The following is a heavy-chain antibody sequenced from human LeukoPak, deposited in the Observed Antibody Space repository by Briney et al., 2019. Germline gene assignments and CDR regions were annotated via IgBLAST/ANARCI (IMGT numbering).Heavy chain of an antibody. Sequence: GGSLRLSCAASGFTFSNHWMSWVRQAPGKGLEWVANIKGDESEQHYVDSVKDRFTISRDNAKNSLFLQMNSLRAEDTAVYYCARIKGSSGCYDWGQGTLVTVSS. D-gene: IGHD6-19*01. J-gene: IGHJ4*02. CDR3: ARIKGSSGCYD. CDR1: GFTFSNHW. V-gene: IGHV3-7*01. CDR2: IKGDESEQ.